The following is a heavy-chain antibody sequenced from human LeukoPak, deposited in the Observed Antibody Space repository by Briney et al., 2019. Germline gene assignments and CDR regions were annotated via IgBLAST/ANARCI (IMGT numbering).Heavy chain of an antibody. J-gene: IGHJ4*02. D-gene: IGHD3-22*01. Sequence: GGSLRPSCAASGFDSSAYEMNWVRQAPGKGLEWVAYIAGSDTTTYYADSVKGRFTISRDNARNSLYLQMNSLRAEDTALYYCTTLGYHLDSWGQGTLVTVSS. CDR2: IAGSDTTT. CDR3: TTLGYHLDS. V-gene: IGHV3-48*03. CDR1: GFDSSAYE.